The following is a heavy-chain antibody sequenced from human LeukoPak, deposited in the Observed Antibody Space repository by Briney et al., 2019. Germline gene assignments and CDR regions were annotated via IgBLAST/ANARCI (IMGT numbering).Heavy chain of an antibody. CDR3: ARDRVDFWSGYDAFDM. Sequence: GGSLRLSCAASGFTFRSYWMHWVRQAPGKGLVWVSRINSDGSSIAYADSVKGRYTISRDNAKNTLYLQMSSLRAEDTAVYYCARDRVDFWSGYDAFDMWGQGTMVTVSS. CDR2: INSDGSSI. CDR1: GFTFRSYW. V-gene: IGHV3-74*01. J-gene: IGHJ3*02. D-gene: IGHD3-3*01.